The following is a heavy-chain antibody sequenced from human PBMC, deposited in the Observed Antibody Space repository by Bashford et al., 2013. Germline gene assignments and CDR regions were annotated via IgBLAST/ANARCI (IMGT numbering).Heavy chain of an antibody. CDR1: GFTFSSFA. J-gene: IGHJ4*02. V-gene: IGHV3-23*01. Sequence: HSGGSLRLSCAASGFTFSSFAMNWVRQAPGKGLEWVATITGSGGRTFYADSVKGRFAISRDNSKNTLHLQMNSLRAEDTATYYCVKDKYTNYAAYFDYWGQGTLVTVSS. CDR2: ITGSGGRT. D-gene: IGHD4-11*01. CDR3: VKDKYTNYAAYFDY.